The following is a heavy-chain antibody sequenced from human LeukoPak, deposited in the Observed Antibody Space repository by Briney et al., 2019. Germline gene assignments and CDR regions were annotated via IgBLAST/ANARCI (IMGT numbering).Heavy chain of an antibody. J-gene: IGHJ4*02. V-gene: IGHV1-24*01. CDR1: GYTLTELS. CDR2: FDPEDGET. CDR3: ATGGSYYASFDY. D-gene: IGHD1-26*01. Sequence: ASVKVSCKVSGYTLTELSMHWVRQAPGKGLEWMGGFDPEDGETIYAQKFQGRVTMTEDTSTDTAYMELSSLRSEDTAVYYCATGGSYYASFDYWGQGTLVTVSS.